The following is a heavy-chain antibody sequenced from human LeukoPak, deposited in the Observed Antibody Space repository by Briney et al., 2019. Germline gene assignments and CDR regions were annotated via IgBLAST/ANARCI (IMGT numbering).Heavy chain of an antibody. CDR3: ARPRWSGSRGGRTFDY. J-gene: IGHJ4*02. V-gene: IGHV4-34*01. D-gene: IGHD1-26*01. Sequence: SETLSLTCAVYGGSFSGYYWNWIRQPPGKGLEWIGEINHSGSTNYNPSLKSRVTISVDTSKNQFSLKLSSVTAADTAVYYCARPRWSGSRGGRTFDYWGQGTLVTVSS. CDR1: GGSFSGYY. CDR2: INHSGST.